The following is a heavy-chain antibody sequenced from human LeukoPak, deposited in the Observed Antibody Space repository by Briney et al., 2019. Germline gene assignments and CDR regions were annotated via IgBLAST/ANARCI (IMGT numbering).Heavy chain of an antibody. D-gene: IGHD5-24*01. CDR2: IYYSGST. CDR1: GGSISSSSYY. V-gene: IGHV4-39*07. CDR3: ARGSKKDGAFDI. J-gene: IGHJ3*02. Sequence: SETLSLTCTVSGGSISSSSYYWGWIRQPPGKGLEWIGSIYYSGSTYYNPSLKSRVTISVDRSKNQFSLKLSSVTAADTAVYYCARGSKKDGAFDIWGQGTMVTVSS.